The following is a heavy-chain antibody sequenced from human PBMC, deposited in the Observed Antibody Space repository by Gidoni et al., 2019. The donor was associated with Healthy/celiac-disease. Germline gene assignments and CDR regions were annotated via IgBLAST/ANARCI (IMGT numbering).Heavy chain of an antibody. V-gene: IGHV4-34*01. CDR2: INHSGST. CDR1: GGSVSGYY. CDR3: ARAITVTSSLYYFDY. Sequence: QVQLQQWGAGLLKPAETLSRTCAVYGGSVSGYYGSWIRQPPGKGLEWIGEINHSGSTNYNPSLKSRVTISVDTSKNQFSLMLSSVTAADTAVYYCARAITVTSSLYYFDYWGQGTLVTVSS. J-gene: IGHJ4*02. D-gene: IGHD1-7*01.